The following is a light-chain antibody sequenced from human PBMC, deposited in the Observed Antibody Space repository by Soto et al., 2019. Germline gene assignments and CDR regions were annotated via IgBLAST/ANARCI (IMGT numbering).Light chain of an antibody. CDR3: QQYGSSPRT. CDR1: QSVSSNY. Sequence: EIVLTQAPGTLSLSPGEIATLSCRASQSVSSNYLAWYQQKPVQSPRLLIYGASSRATGIPDKFSGSGSGTDFTFTISRLEPEDFAIYYCQQYGSSPRTFGQGTKVEVK. CDR2: GAS. V-gene: IGKV3-20*01. J-gene: IGKJ1*01.